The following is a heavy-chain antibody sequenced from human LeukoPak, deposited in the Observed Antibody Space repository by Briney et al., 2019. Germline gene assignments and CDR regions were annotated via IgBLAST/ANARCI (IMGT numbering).Heavy chain of an antibody. Sequence: SQTLSLTCAISGDSVSNKGAAWNWIRQSPSGGLEWLGRTYYTSKWYTDYAVSVMSRITTSPDTSKNQFSLQLNSVTPEDTAMYYCARFLTTTTTGWSLSWFDPWGQGTLVTVSS. J-gene: IGHJ5*02. D-gene: IGHD1-1*01. CDR1: GDSVSNKGAA. CDR3: ARFLTTTTTGWSLSWFDP. CDR2: TYYTSKWYT. V-gene: IGHV6-1*01.